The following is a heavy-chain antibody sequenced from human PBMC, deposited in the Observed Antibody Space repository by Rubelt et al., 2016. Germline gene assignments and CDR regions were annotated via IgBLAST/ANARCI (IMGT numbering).Heavy chain of an antibody. CDR2: GST. V-gene: IGHV4-34*13. CDR3: ASTSIAARPYWFDP. D-gene: IGHD6-6*01. J-gene: IGHJ5*02. Sequence: GSTNYNPSLKSRVTISVDTSKNQFSLKLSSVTAADTAVYYCASTSIAARPYWFDPWGQGTLVTVSS.